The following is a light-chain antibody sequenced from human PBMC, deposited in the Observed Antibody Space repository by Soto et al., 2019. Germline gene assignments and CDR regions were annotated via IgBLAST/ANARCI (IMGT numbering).Light chain of an antibody. CDR3: QQYGSSIT. V-gene: IGKV3-20*01. J-gene: IGKJ4*01. CDR2: AAS. Sequence: DIVLTQSPGTLSLSPGERATLSCRASQIVITRYLAWYQQKPGQAPRLLIFAASTRATGIPDRFSGSGSGTDFNLTSNRLDPADFAVYYCQQYGSSITFGGGTKVELK. CDR1: QIVITRY.